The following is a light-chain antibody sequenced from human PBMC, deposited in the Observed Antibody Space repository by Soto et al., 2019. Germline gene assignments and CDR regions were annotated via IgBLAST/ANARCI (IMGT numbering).Light chain of an antibody. J-gene: IGLJ2*01. V-gene: IGLV3-1*01. CDR1: KLGNKY. CDR3: QAWHSSTGV. CDR2: EDS. Sequence: SSELTQPPSVSVSPGQTASITCSGDKLGNKYTSWYQQKSGQSPVLVIYEDSKRPTGIPERFSGSNSGTTATLTISETQAMDEADYYCQAWHSSTGVFGGGTKVTVL.